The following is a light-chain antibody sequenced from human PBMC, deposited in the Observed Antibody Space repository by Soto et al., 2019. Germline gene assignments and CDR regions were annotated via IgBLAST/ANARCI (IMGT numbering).Light chain of an antibody. V-gene: IGKV1-5*03. CDR2: KAS. CDR1: QSISSW. J-gene: IGKJ2*01. Sequence: DIQMTQSPSTPSASVGDRITITCRASQSISSWLAWYQQKPGKAPKLLIYKASSLESGVPSRFSGSGSGTDFTLTISSLQPDDFATYYCQQYNSYSRTFGQGTKVDIK. CDR3: QQYNSYSRT.